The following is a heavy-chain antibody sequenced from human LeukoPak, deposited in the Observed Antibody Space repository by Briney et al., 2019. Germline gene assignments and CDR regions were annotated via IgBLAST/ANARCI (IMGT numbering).Heavy chain of an antibody. Sequence: GGSLRLSCVASGFTFGKYWMSWVRQAPGKGLEWVANIKLDGSEKYYADSVKGRFTISRDNTKNSLSLQMNSLRAEDTAVYYCAKWGPYDILTGRINWGQGTLVTVSS. J-gene: IGHJ4*02. V-gene: IGHV3-7*03. D-gene: IGHD3-9*01. CDR1: GFTFGKYW. CDR2: IKLDGSEK. CDR3: AKWGPYDILTGRIN.